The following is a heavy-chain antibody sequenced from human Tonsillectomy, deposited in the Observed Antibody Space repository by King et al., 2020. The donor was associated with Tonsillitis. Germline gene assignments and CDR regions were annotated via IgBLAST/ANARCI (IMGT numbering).Heavy chain of an antibody. D-gene: IGHD6-19*01. CDR1: GGSISSTSYY. CDR2: IYYSGNT. J-gene: IGHJ4*02. Sequence: QLQESXPGLVKPSETLSLTCAVSGGSISSTSYYWVWIRQPPGKGLEWIGSIYYSGNTYFNPSLKSRVTISIDTSKTQFSLKLSSVTAADTAVYYCAGLXXAXXGPDPXYDNXYWGQGTLVTVSS. CDR3: AGLXXAXXGPDPXYDNXY. V-gene: IGHV4-39*07.